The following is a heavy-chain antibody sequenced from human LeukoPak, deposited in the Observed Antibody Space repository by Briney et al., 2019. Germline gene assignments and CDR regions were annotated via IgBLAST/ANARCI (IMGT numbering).Heavy chain of an antibody. CDR3: AKDFVWGSYRYFDY. CDR1: GFTFSSYA. J-gene: IGHJ4*02. Sequence: GGSLRLSCAASGFTFSSYAMSWVRPAPGKGLEWVSAISGSDGRTYYADSVKGRFTISRDNSKNTLYLQMNSLRAEDTAVYYCAKDFVWGSYRYFDYWGQGTLVTVSS. V-gene: IGHV3-23*01. D-gene: IGHD3-16*02. CDR2: ISGSDGRT.